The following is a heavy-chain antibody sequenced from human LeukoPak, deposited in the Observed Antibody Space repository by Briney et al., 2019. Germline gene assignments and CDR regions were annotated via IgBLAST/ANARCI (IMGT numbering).Heavy chain of an antibody. CDR2: ITWNSDTI. D-gene: IGHD3-10*01. Sequence: GRSLRLSCAASGFTFDDYVMHWVRQAPGKGLEWVSGITWNSDTIAYADSVKGRFTISRDNAKNSLYLQMNSLRAEDTAVYYCTVRGVITYYFDYWGQGTLVTVSS. J-gene: IGHJ4*02. CDR1: GFTFDDYV. V-gene: IGHV3-9*01. CDR3: TVRGVITYYFDY.